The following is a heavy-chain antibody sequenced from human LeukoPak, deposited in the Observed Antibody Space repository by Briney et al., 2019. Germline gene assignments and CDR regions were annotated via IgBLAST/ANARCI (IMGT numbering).Heavy chain of an antibody. Sequence: ASVKVSCKASGYTFTSYDINWVRQATGQGLEWMGWMNPNSGNTGYAQKFQGRVTTTRNTSISTAYMELSSLRSEDTAVYYCARGRKDAYYYDSSGYYFDYWGQGTLVTVSS. CDR2: MNPNSGNT. D-gene: IGHD3-22*01. CDR1: GYTFTSYD. V-gene: IGHV1-8*01. J-gene: IGHJ4*02. CDR3: ARGRKDAYYYDSSGYYFDY.